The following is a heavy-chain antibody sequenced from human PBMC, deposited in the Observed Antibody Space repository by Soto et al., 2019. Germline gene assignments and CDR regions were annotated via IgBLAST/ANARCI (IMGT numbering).Heavy chain of an antibody. CDR1: GFTFSSYS. D-gene: IGHD5-18*01. J-gene: IGHJ4*02. CDR3: ARARESGYSYGYQDY. Sequence: EVQLVESGGGLVKPGGSLRLSCAASGFTFSSYSMNWVRQAPGKGLEWVSSISSSSSYIYYADSVKGRFTISRDNAKNSLYLQMNSLRAEDTAVYYCARARESGYSYGYQDYWGQGTLVTVSS. CDR2: ISSSSSYI. V-gene: IGHV3-21*01.